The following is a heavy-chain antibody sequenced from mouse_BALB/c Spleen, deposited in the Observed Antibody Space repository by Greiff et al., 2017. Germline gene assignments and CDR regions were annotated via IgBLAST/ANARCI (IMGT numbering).Heavy chain of an antibody. CDR1: GFSLTGYG. D-gene: IGHD2-14*01. V-gene: IGHV2-6-7*01. J-gene: IGHJ2*01. Sequence: QVQLKESGPGLVAPSQSLSITCTVSGFSLTGYGVNWVRQPPGKGLEWLGMIWGDGSTDYNSALKSRLSISKDNSKSQVFLKMNSLQTDDTARYYCVRLYDGYYFDYWGQGTTLTVSS. CDR3: VRLYDGYYFDY. CDR2: IWGDGST.